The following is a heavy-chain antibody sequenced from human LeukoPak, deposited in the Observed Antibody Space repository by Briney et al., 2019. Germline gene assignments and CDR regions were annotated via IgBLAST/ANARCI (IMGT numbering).Heavy chain of an antibody. CDR3: ARRLSSTSPPYYYYGMNV. V-gene: IGHV4-59*08. J-gene: IGHJ6*02. D-gene: IGHD6-13*01. CDR2: IYYTGST. Sequence: PSETLSLTCTVSGGSISSYYWSWIRQPPGNGLEWIGYIYYTGSTNYNPSLKSRVTISVDTSKNQFSLNLSSVTAADTAVYYCARRLSSTSPPYYYYGMNVWGQGTTVTVSS. CDR1: GGSISSYY.